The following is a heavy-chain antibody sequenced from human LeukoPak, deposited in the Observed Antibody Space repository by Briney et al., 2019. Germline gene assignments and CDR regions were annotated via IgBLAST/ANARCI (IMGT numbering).Heavy chain of an antibody. CDR3: AKDGFRNDYGDYGIANYFDY. Sequence: GGSLRLSCAASGFTFSNYGMHWVRQAPGKGLEWVAVIWYDGSNKYYADSVKGRFTISRDNSKNTLYLQMNSLRAEDTAVYYCAKDGFRNDYGDYGIANYFDYWGQGTLVTVSS. CDR2: IWYDGSNK. D-gene: IGHD4-17*01. J-gene: IGHJ4*02. V-gene: IGHV3-33*06. CDR1: GFTFSNYG.